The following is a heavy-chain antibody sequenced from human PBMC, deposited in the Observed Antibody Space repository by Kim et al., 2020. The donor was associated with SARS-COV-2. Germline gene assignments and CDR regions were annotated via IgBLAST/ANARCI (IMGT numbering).Heavy chain of an antibody. V-gene: IGHV3-23*01. J-gene: IGHJ5*01. Sequence: GESLKISCAASGFTFSNYGMTWVRQAPGKGLQWVSSIIGSGDSTYYADSVKGRFTMSRDNSKNTLYLQISSVRAEDTALYYCAKLTTRYDTSGYSDSWG. D-gene: IGHD3-22*01. CDR2: IIGSGDST. CDR3: AKLTTRYDTSGYSDS. CDR1: GFTFSNYG.